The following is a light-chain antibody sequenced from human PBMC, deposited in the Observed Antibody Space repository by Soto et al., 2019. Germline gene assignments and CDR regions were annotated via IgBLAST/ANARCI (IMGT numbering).Light chain of an antibody. V-gene: IGLV2-23*02. J-gene: IGLJ1*01. CDR1: SNDVGGYNL. CDR2: EVT. Sequence: QSALTQPASVSGSPGQSITISCTGTSNDVGGYNLVSWYQQHPGKAPKLLIYEVTKRPSGVSDRFSGSKSASTASLTISGLQAADEADYYSWSYAGLITYVFGTGTKVTVL. CDR3: WSYAGLITYV.